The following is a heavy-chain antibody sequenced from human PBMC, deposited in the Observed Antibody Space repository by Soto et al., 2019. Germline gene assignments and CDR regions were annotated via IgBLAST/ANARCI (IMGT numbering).Heavy chain of an antibody. CDR2: MNPNSGNT. V-gene: IGHV1-8*01. Sequence: GASVKVYCKASGYTFTSYDINWVRQATGQGLEWMGWMNPNSGNTGYAQKFQGRVTMTRNTSISTAYMELSSLRSEDTAVYYCARGLQMSYDFWSGYYLSPYYTYMDVWGKGTTVTVSS. D-gene: IGHD3-3*01. J-gene: IGHJ6*03. CDR3: ARGLQMSYDFWSGYYLSPYYTYMDV. CDR1: GYTFTSYD.